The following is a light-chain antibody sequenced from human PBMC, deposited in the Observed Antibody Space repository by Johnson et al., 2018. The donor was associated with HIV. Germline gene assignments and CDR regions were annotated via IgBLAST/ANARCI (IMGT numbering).Light chain of an antibody. CDR2: DNN. J-gene: IGLJ1*01. Sequence: QSVLTQPPSVSAAPGQRVTISCSGSSSNIGDNYVSWYQQLPGTAPKLLIYDNNKRPSGIPDRFSGSKSGTSATLGITGLQTGDEAVYYCGTWDSSLSAGFFGTVTSVTV. CDR1: SSNIGDNY. CDR3: GTWDSSLSAGF. V-gene: IGLV1-51*01.